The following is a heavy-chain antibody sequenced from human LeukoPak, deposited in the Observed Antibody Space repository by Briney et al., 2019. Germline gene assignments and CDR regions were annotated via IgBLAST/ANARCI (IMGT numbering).Heavy chain of an antibody. D-gene: IGHD3-3*01. J-gene: IGHJ6*03. CDR2: INTDGSST. Sequence: GGSLRLSCAASGFTFSSYWMHWVRQAPGKGLVWVSRINTDGSSTSYADSVKGRFTISRDNAKNTLYLQMNSLRAEDTAVYYCAKDYDFWSGYYYYYMDVWGKGTTVTVSS. CDR3: AKDYDFWSGYYYYYMDV. CDR1: GFTFSSYW. V-gene: IGHV3-74*01.